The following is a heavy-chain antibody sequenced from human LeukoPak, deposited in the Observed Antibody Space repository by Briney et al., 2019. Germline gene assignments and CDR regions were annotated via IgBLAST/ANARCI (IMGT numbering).Heavy chain of an antibody. V-gene: IGHV3-30*02. CDR2: IRYDGSKT. CDR3: APLGVVDY. D-gene: IGHD3-3*01. CDR1: GFTFSTYG. Sequence: PGGSLRLSCAASGFTFSTYGIHWARQAPGKGLEWVAFIRYDGSKTHYADSVKGRFTISRDNSKNMVYLQMNSLRAEDTAVYYCAPLGVVDYWGQGTLVTVSS. J-gene: IGHJ4*02.